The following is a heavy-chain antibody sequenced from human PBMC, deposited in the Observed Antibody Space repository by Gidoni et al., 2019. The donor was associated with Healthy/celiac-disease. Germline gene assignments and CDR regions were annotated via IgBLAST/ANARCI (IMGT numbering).Heavy chain of an antibody. D-gene: IGHD4-17*01. V-gene: IGHV4-31*03. J-gene: IGHJ3*02. Sequence: QVQLQESGPGLVKPSQTLSLTCTVPGGSISSGGYYWSWIRQHPGKGLEWIGFIYYSGSTYYTPSLKSRVTISVDPSKNQFSLKLSSLTAADTAVYYCARGKDSVDFHDAFDIWGQGTMVTVSS. CDR3: ARGKDSVDFHDAFDI. CDR1: GGSISSGGYY. CDR2: IYYSGST.